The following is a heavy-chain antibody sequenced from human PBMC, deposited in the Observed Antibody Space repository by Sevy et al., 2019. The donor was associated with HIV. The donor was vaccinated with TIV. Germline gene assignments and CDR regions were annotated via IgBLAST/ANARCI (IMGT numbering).Heavy chain of an antibody. Sequence: GGSLRLSCAASGFTFSSYSMNWVRQAPGKGLEWVSYISRRSSTIYYAHSVKGRFTISRDKAKNSLYRQMNSLRDEDTAVYYCARERKMYDSSGYYFHFDYWGQGTLVTVSS. CDR1: GFTFSSYS. CDR2: ISRRSSTI. D-gene: IGHD3-22*01. CDR3: ARERKMYDSSGYYFHFDY. J-gene: IGHJ4*02. V-gene: IGHV3-48*02.